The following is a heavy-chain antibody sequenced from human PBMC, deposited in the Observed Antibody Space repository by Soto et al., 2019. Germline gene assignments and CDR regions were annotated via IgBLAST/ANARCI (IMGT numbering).Heavy chain of an antibody. CDR2: INHSGST. Sequence: SDTLSLTCAGHGWSFRGYYWRWIRQPPGKGLEWIGEINHSGSTNYNPSLKSRVTISVDTSKNQFSLKLSSVTDADTAVYYCARLRNWNDVPFYYYYGMDVWGQGTTVT. CDR1: GWSFRGYY. D-gene: IGHD1-1*01. CDR3: ARLRNWNDVPFYYYYGMDV. J-gene: IGHJ6*02. V-gene: IGHV4-34*01.